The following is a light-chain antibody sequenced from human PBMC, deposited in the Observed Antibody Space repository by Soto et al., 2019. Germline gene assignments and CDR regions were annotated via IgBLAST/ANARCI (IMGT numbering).Light chain of an antibody. CDR2: DNN. CDR1: SSNIGSNY. V-gene: IGLV1-51*01. J-gene: IGLJ2*01. CDR3: ATWDGSLPGEV. Sequence: QSVLTQSPSVSAAPGQKVTISCSGSSSNIGSNYVSWYQQLPGTAPKLLIYDNNKRPSGIPDRFSGSKSGTSGTLDITGLQTGDEADYYCATWDGSLPGEVFGRGTKLTVL.